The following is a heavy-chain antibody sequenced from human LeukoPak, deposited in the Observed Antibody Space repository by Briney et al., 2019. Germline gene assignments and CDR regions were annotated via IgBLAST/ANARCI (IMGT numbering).Heavy chain of an antibody. D-gene: IGHD3-9*01. CDR2: ITGSGTNR. CDR1: GFTFSNYA. Sequence: GASLRLSCVASGFTFSNYAMSWVRQAPGKGLEWVSAITGSGTNRYYADSLKGRFTTSRDNSKNMVFLQMNSLRHEDTAIYYCVIWGDYDVLTGYYVPDYWGQGTLVTVAS. J-gene: IGHJ4*02. CDR3: VIWGDYDVLTGYYVPDY. V-gene: IGHV3-23*01.